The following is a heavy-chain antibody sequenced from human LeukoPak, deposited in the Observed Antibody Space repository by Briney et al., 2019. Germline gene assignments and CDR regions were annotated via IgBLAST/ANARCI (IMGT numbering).Heavy chain of an antibody. J-gene: IGHJ4*02. Sequence: GSLRLSCAASGFTFSSYGMHWVRQAPGKGLEWVSRIKSDGSTTTYADSVKGRFTISRDNAKNTLYLQMNSLRAEDTAVYYCARVVDTHFDYWGQGTLVTVSS. CDR3: ARVVDTHFDY. CDR2: IKSDGSTT. D-gene: IGHD5-18*01. CDR1: GFTFSSYG. V-gene: IGHV3-74*01.